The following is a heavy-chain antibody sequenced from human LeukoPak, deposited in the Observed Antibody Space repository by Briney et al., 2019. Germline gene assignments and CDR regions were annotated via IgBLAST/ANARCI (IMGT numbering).Heavy chain of an antibody. D-gene: IGHD3-3*01. V-gene: IGHV4-31*03. J-gene: IGHJ4*02. CDR3: ARERVGDLSYSDY. CDR1: GGSISSGGYY. CDR2: IYYSGST. Sequence: SQTLSLTCTVSGGSISSGGYYWSWIRQLPGKGLEWIGYIYYSGSTYYNPSLKSRVTMSVDTSKNQFSLKLSSVTAADTAVYYCARERVGDLSYSDYWGQGTLVTVSS.